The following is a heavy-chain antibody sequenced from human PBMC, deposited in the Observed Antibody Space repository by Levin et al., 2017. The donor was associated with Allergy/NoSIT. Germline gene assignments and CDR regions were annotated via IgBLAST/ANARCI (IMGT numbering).Heavy chain of an antibody. V-gene: IGHV1-8*01. J-gene: IGHJ4*02. D-gene: IGHD5-24*01. CDR3: ARAKDGYNYHFDY. Sequence: VASVKVSCKASGYTFTSYDINWVRQATGQGLEWMGWMNPNSGNTGYAQKFQGRVTMTRNTSISTAYMELSSLRSEDTAVYYCARAKDGYNYHFDYWGQGTLVTVSS. CDR1: GYTFTSYD. CDR2: MNPNSGNT.